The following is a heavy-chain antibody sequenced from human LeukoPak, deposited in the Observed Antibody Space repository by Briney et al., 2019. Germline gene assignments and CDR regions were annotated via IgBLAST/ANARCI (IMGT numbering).Heavy chain of an antibody. Sequence: ASVKVSCKASGGTFSSYAISWVRQAPGQGLEWMGGIIPIFGTANYAQKFQGRVTITTDESTSTAYMELSSLRSEDTAVYYCARGRLIAAPKDYWGQGTLVTVSS. CDR2: IIPIFGTA. V-gene: IGHV1-69*05. CDR1: GGTFSSYA. J-gene: IGHJ4*02. CDR3: ARGRLIAAPKDY. D-gene: IGHD6-13*01.